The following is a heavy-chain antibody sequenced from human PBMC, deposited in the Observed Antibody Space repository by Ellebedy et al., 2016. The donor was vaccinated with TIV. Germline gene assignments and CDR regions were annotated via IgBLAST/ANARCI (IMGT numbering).Heavy chain of an antibody. J-gene: IGHJ4*02. CDR2: IIPIFGTA. CDR3: TRAEYCGGDCYSDD. V-gene: IGHV1-69*13. Sequence: SVKVSCKASGGTFISSTVSWARQAPGQGLEYMGGIIPIFGTANYGQNFQGRVTITADEPTSTAYMELSSLRYEDSAVYYCTRAEYCGGDCYSDDWGQGTLVTVSS. CDR1: GGTFISST. D-gene: IGHD2-21*02.